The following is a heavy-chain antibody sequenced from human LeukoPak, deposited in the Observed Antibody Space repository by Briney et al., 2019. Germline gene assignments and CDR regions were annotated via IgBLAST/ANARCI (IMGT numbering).Heavy chain of an antibody. CDR2: INPNSGGT. V-gene: IGHV1-2*02. CDR3: GTGSGTYSPDY. J-gene: IGHJ4*02. D-gene: IGHD3-10*01. CDR1: GDTFTGYY. Sequence: GASVKVSCKASGDTFTGYYIHWVRQAPGQGLEWMGWINPNSGGTNYAQKFQGRVTMTRDIITAYVELNRLRSDDTAVYYCGTGSGTYSPDYWGQGTLVTVSS.